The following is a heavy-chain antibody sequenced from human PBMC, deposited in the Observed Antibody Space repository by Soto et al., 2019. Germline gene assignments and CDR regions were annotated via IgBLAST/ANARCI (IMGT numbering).Heavy chain of an antibody. CDR3: ARVMLGGIVVVPAAMSWFDP. CDR1: GDSISSSKYY. CDR2: SYYSGSP. D-gene: IGHD2-2*01. V-gene: IGHV4-39*02. Sequence: PSETLSLTCTFSGDSISSSKYYWGWIRQPPGKGLEWIGSSYYSGSPYYNSSLKSRVTISVDTSKNHFSLKLSSVTAADTAVYYCARVMLGGIVVVPAAMSWFDPWGQGTLVTVSS. J-gene: IGHJ5*02.